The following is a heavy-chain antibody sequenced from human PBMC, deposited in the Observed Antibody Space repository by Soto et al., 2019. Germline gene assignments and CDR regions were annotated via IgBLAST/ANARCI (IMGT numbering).Heavy chain of an antibody. Sequence: QVQLVQSGAEVKKPGASVKVSCKASGYTFTSYGISWVRQAPGQGLEWMGWISAYNGNTNYAQKLQGRVTMTTDTXTXXAYMELRSLRSDDTAVYYCARKRCTIQRGTNWFDPWGQGTLVTVSS. J-gene: IGHJ5*02. CDR1: GYTFTSYG. CDR3: ARKRCTIQRGTNWFDP. V-gene: IGHV1-18*01. CDR2: ISAYNGNT. D-gene: IGHD3-9*01.